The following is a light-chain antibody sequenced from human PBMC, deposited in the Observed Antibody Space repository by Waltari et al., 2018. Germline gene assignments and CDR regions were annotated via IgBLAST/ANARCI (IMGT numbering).Light chain of an antibody. J-gene: IGLJ2*01. V-gene: IGLV1-44*01. CDR3: AAWDDSLNAVV. CDR1: SSNIGGNT. CDR2: NNN. Sequence: QSVLTQPPSASGTPGQRVTISCSGSSSNIGGNTVNWYQQLPGAAPKLLIYNNNPRPSGVPDRFSGSKSGPSASLAISSLQSEDEAHYYCAAWDDSLNAVVFGGGTKLTVL.